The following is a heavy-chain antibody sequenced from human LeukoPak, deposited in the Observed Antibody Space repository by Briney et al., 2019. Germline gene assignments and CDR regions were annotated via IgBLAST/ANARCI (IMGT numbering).Heavy chain of an antibody. D-gene: IGHD2-21*02. J-gene: IGHJ4*02. V-gene: IGHV3-20*04. CDR1: GFTFDDYG. CDR2: INWNGGST. Sequence: GGSLRLSCAASGFTFDDYGMSWVRQAPGKRPEWVSGINWNGGSTGYADSVKGRFTISRDNAKNSLYLRMNSLRAEDTALYYCARKSGLHKRYYFDYWGQGTLVTVSS. CDR3: ARKSGLHKRYYFDY.